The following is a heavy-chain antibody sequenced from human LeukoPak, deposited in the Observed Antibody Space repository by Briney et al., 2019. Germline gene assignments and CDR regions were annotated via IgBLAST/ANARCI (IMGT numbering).Heavy chain of an antibody. CDR3: AREPGTDYRKYYFDY. D-gene: IGHD3/OR15-3a*01. J-gene: IGHJ4*02. V-gene: IGHV3-53*01. CDR2: LYNGGTT. CDR1: GFTFSSYY. Sequence: GGSLRLSCAASGFTFSSYYMSWVRQAPDMGLEWVSVLYNGGTTYYADSVKGRFTISRDNSKNTVYLQMDSLRAEDTAVYYCAREPGTDYRKYYFDYWGQGTLVTVSS.